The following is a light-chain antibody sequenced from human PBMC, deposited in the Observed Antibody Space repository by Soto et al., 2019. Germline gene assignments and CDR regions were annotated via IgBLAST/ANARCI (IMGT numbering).Light chain of an antibody. Sequence: EIVLTQSPGTLSLSPGERATLSCRASQSVSGIYLGWYQQKPGQAPRLLIYGASRRATGIPDRFSGSGSGTDFTLTISRLELEDFATYYCQQSYSTLWTFGQGTKVDIK. J-gene: IGKJ1*01. CDR1: QSVSGIY. CDR2: GAS. CDR3: QQSYSTLWT. V-gene: IGKV3-20*01.